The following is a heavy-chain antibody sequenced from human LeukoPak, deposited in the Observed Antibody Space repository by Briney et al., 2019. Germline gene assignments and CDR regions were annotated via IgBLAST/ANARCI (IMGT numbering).Heavy chain of an antibody. J-gene: IGHJ6*02. CDR2: INPSGGST. D-gene: IGHD5-12*01. V-gene: IGHV1-46*01. CDR1: GYTFTSYY. CDR3: ARDGGYDSAYYYGMDV. Sequence: ASVKVSCKASGYTFTSYYMHWVRQAPGQGLEWMGIINPSGGSTSYAQKFQGRVTMTRDTSTSTVYMELSSLRSEDTAVYYCARDGGYDSAYYYGMDVWGQGTTVTVSS.